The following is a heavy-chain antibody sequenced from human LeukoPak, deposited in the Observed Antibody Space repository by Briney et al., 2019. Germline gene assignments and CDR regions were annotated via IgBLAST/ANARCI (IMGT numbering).Heavy chain of an antibody. D-gene: IGHD6-13*01. CDR2: ISGSGGST. CDR1: GLTFRNFA. V-gene: IGHV3-23*01. J-gene: IGHJ5*02. CDR3: AKPRPSYSSSWYDH. Sequence: GGSLRLSCAASGLTFRNFAMNWVRQAPGKGLEWVSAISGSGGSTYYADSVKGRFTISRDNSKNTLYLQMNSLRAEDTAVYYCAKPRPSYSSSWYDHWGQGTLVTVSS.